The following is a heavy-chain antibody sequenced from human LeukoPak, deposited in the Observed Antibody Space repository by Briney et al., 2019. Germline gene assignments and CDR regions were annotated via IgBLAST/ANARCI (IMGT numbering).Heavy chain of an antibody. CDR2: INTNTGNP. V-gene: IGHV7-4-1*02. D-gene: IGHD3-3*01. CDR1: GYTFTSYA. CDR3: ARNSIFGVIWD. Sequence: GASVKVSCKASGYTFTSYAINWVRQAPGQELEWMGWINTNTGNPTYAQGFTGRFVFSLDTSVSTAYLQISSLKAEDTAVYYCARNSIFGVIWDWGQGTLVTVSS. J-gene: IGHJ4*02.